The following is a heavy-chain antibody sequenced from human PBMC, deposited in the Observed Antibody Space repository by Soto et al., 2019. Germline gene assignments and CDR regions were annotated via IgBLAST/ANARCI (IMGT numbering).Heavy chain of an antibody. D-gene: IGHD2-2*01. Sequence: QVQLVQSGAEVKKHGASVKVSCKASGYTFTSYDINWVRQATGQGLEWMGWMNPNSGNTGYAQKFQGRVTMNRNTSISTAYMELSSLRSEDTAVSYCARSISTSAWYYYGMDVWGQGTTVTVSS. CDR1: GYTFTSYD. CDR2: MNPNSGNT. CDR3: ARSISTSAWYYYGMDV. V-gene: IGHV1-8*01. J-gene: IGHJ6*02.